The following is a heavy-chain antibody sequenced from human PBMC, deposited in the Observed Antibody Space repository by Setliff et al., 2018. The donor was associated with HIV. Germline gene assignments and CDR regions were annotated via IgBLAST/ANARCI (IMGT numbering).Heavy chain of an antibody. CDR3: ARKGSSSRSQEYYYDF. Sequence: PSETLSLTCTVSGGSISSYYWNWVRQPPGKGLEWIGYIDTSGSTNHNPSLKSRVTISVDTSKSQFSLNLSSLTAADTAVYYCARKGSSSRSQEYYYDFWGQGTLVTVSS. CDR1: GGSISSYY. D-gene: IGHD6-13*01. J-gene: IGHJ4*02. V-gene: IGHV4-4*09. CDR2: IDTSGST.